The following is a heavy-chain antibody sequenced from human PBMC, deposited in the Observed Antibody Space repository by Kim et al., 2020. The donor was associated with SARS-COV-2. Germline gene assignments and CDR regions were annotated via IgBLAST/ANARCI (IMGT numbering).Heavy chain of an antibody. CDR3: ARESSIAARPFDY. D-gene: IGHD6-6*01. J-gene: IGHJ4*02. Sequence: YADSVKGRFTISRDNSKNTLYLQMNSLRAEDTAVYYCARESSIAARPFDYWGQGTLVTVSS. V-gene: IGHV3-66*01.